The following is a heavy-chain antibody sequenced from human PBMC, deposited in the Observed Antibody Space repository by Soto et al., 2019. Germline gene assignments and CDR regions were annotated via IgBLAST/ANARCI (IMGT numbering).Heavy chain of an antibody. D-gene: IGHD3-22*01. CDR1: GSTFTSYG. CDR2: ISAYNGNT. V-gene: IGHV1-18*04. Sequence: ASVTVSCTASGSTFTSYGISWVRKAPGQGLEWMGWISAYNGNTNYAQKLQGRVTMATDTSTSTAYMELRSLRSDDTAVYYCAREDGDYYDSSGPTDNNWFDPWGQGTLVTSPQ. CDR3: AREDGDYYDSSGPTDNNWFDP. J-gene: IGHJ5*02.